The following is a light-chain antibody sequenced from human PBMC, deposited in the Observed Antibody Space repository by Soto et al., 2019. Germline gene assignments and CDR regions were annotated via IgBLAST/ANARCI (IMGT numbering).Light chain of an antibody. J-gene: IGLJ2*01. CDR3: NSYTSTFTWV. V-gene: IGLV2-14*01. CDR1: SSDVGGHNF. Sequence: QSALTQPASVSGSPGQSITISCTGTSSDVGGHNFVSWYQHHPGKAPKLMIYEVTNRPSGVSDRFSGSKSGNTASLTISGLQAEDEVDYYCNSYTSTFTWVFGGGKKLTVL. CDR2: EVT.